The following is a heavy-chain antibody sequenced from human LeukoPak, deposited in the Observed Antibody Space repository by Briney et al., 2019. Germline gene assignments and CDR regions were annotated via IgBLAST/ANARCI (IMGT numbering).Heavy chain of an antibody. CDR2: INPNSGTT. J-gene: IGHJ3*02. D-gene: IGHD3-10*01. V-gene: IGHV1-2*02. Sequence: ASVKVSCKASGYTFTGYYLHWVRQAPGQGLEWMGWINPNSGTTRYAQNFQGRVTMTRDTSISIAYMELRRLRSDDTAEYYCARGGSGSYLDAFDMWGQGTMVAVSS. CDR1: GYTFTGYY. CDR3: ARGGSGSYLDAFDM.